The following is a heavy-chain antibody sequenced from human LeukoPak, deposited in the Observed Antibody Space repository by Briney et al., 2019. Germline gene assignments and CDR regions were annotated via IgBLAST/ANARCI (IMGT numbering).Heavy chain of an antibody. CDR1: GYTFTSYD. Sequence: ASVKVSCKASGYTFTSYDINWVRQATGQGLEWMGWMNPNSGNTGYAQKFQGRVTMTRNTSISTAYIELSSLRSEYTAVYYCARVAGSGYSFDYWGQGTLVTVSS. D-gene: IGHD3-22*01. V-gene: IGHV1-8*01. CDR2: MNPNSGNT. CDR3: ARVAGSGYSFDY. J-gene: IGHJ4*02.